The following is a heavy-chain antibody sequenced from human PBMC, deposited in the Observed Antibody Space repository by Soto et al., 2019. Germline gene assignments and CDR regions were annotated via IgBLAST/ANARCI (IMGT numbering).Heavy chain of an antibody. J-gene: IGHJ4*02. CDR3: ARRGYSGYEIDY. CDR1: GFTFSSYA. V-gene: IGHV3-64*01. Sequence: EVPLVESGGGLVQPGGSLGLSCAASGFTFSSYAMHWVRQAPGKGLEYVSDISSNGGSTYYANSVKGRFTISRDNSKNTLYLQMGSLRAEDMAVYYCARRGYSGYEIDYWGQGTLVTVSS. CDR2: ISSNGGST. D-gene: IGHD5-12*01.